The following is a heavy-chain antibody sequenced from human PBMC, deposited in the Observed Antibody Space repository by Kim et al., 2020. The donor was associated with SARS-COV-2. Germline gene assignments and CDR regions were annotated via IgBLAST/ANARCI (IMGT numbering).Heavy chain of an antibody. D-gene: IGHD6-19*01. V-gene: IGHV4-59*01. J-gene: IGHJ4*02. CDR3: ARTIGGWYYDY. CDR1: GGSISNYY. CDR2: IYYSGST. Sequence: SETLSLTCTVSGGSISNYYWSWIRQPPGKGLEWIGFIYYSGSTNYNPSLKNRVTISVDTSSNQFSLKLSSVTAADTAVYYCARTIGGWYYDYWGQGTLVTVSS.